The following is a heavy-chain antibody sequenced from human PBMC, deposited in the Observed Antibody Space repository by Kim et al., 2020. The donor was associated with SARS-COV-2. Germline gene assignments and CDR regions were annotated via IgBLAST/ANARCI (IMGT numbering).Heavy chain of an antibody. D-gene: IGHD3-16*01. CDR2: INWDGSST. V-gene: IGHV3-43*01. J-gene: IGHJ4*02. Sequence: GGSLRLSCAASGFTFDDYTMHWVRQAPGKGPEWVSLINWDGSSTSYVDSVKGRFTISRNNNKNSLSLLMKSLRTEDTAVYYCAKDMASVWGSGIGVTPGGFDYWGQGTVVTVSS. CDR1: GFTFDDYT. CDR3: AKDMASVWGSGIGVTPGGFDY.